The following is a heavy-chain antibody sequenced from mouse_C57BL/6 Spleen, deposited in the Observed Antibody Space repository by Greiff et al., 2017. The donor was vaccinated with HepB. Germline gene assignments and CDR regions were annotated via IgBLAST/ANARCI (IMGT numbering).Heavy chain of an antibody. D-gene: IGHD1-1*01. CDR1: GFTFSDYG. CDR3: ARLNYYGSSYGDYAMDY. Sequence: EVKLVESGGGLVKPGGSLKLSCAASGFTFSDYGMHWVRQAPEKGLEWVAYISSGSSTIYYADTVKGRFTISRDNAKNTLFLQMTSLRSEDTAMYYCARLNYYGSSYGDYAMDYWGQGTSVTVSS. CDR2: ISSGSSTI. V-gene: IGHV5-17*01. J-gene: IGHJ4*01.